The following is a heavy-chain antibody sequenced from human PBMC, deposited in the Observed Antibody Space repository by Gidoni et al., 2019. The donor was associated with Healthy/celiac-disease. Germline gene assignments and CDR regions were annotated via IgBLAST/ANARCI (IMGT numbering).Heavy chain of an antibody. V-gene: IGHV5-51*01. CDR2: IYPGDSDT. CDR1: GYSFTSYW. Sequence: EVQLVQSGAEVKKPGESLKISCTGSGYSFTSYWIGWVRQMPGKVLEWMGIIYPGDSDTRYSPSFQCQVTISADKSISTADLQWSSLKASDTAMYYCARHVTIFGVVTSRFDPWGQGTLVTVSS. J-gene: IGHJ5*02. CDR3: ARHVTIFGVVTSRFDP. D-gene: IGHD3-3*01.